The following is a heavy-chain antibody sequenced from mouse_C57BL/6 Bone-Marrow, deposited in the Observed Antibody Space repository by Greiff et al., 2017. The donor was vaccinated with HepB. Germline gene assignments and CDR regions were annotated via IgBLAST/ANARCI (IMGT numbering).Heavy chain of an antibody. J-gene: IGHJ4*01. CDR3: ARIRCITTVVATGAMDY. Sequence: DVHLVESGGGLVKPGGSLKLSCAASGFTFSSYAMSWVRQTPEKRLEWVATISDGGSYTYYPDNVKGRFTISRDNAKNNLYLQMSHLKSEDTAMYYCARIRCITTVVATGAMDYWGQGTSVTVSS. CDR1: GFTFSSYA. D-gene: IGHD1-1*01. V-gene: IGHV5-4*01. CDR2: ISDGGSYT.